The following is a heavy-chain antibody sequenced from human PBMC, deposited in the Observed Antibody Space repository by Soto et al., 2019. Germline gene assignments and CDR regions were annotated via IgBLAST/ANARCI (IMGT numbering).Heavy chain of an antibody. CDR1: GLTFSSYG. Sequence: GGSLRLSCAASGLTFSSYGMHWVRQAPGKGLEWVAVIWYDGSNKYYADSVKGRFTISRDNSKNTLYLQMNSLRAEDTAVYYCARERYNWNPHFDYWGQGTLVTVSS. J-gene: IGHJ4*02. V-gene: IGHV3-33*01. D-gene: IGHD1-1*01. CDR3: ARERYNWNPHFDY. CDR2: IWYDGSNK.